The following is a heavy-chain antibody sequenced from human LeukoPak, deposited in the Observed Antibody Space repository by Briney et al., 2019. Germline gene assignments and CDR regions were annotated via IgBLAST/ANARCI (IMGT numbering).Heavy chain of an antibody. D-gene: IGHD2-2*01. J-gene: IGHJ4*02. V-gene: IGHV3-30-3*01. Sequence: XVAVMSYDGSNKYSADSVKGRFTISRDNSNNTLYLQMNRLRAEDTAVYYCARDARRYCSSTSCYLGYWGQGTLVTVSS. CDR3: ARDARRYCSSTSCYLGY. CDR2: MSYDGSNK.